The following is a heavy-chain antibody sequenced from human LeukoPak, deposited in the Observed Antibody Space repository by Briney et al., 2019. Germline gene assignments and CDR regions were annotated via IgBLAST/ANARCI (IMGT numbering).Heavy chain of an antibody. D-gene: IGHD3-22*01. CDR3: ARASYDSSGYYPDAFD. V-gene: IGHV1-3*01. CDR1: GYTFTSYA. CDR2: INAGNGNT. Sequence: ASVKVSCKASGYTFTSYAMHWVRQAPGRRLEWMGWINAGNGNTKYSQKFQGRVTITRDTSASTAYMELSSLRSEDTAVYYCARASYDSSGYYPDAFDIGAKGQWSPSLQ. J-gene: IGHJ3*02.